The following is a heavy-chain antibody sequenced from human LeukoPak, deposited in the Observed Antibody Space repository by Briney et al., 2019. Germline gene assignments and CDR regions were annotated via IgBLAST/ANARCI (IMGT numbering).Heavy chain of an antibody. CDR1: GFTFSSYW. Sequence: PGGSLRLSCAASGFTFSSYWMHWVRQAQGRGLVRVSRINSDGSSTSYADSVKGRFTISRDNAKNTLYLQMNSLRAEDTAVYYCAGVFYISPYYDSSGYYAGWGQGTLVTVSS. CDR3: AGVFYISPYYDSSGYYAG. CDR2: INSDGSST. V-gene: IGHV3-74*01. J-gene: IGHJ4*02. D-gene: IGHD3-22*01.